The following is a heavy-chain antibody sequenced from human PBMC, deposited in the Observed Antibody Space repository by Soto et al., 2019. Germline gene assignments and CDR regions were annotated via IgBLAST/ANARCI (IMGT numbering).Heavy chain of an antibody. CDR1: GGSISSYY. Sequence: SETLSLTCTVSGGSISSYYWSWVRQPPGKGLEWIGYIYYSGSTNYNPSLKSRVTISVDTSKNQFSLKLSSVTAADTAVYYCARARVAGGYYNWLDPWGQGTLVTVSS. CDR3: ARARVAGGYYNWLDP. V-gene: IGHV4-59*01. J-gene: IGHJ5*02. D-gene: IGHD6-13*01. CDR2: IYYSGST.